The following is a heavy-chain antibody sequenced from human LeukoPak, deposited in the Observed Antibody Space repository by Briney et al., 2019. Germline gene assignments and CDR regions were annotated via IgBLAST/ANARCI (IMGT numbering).Heavy chain of an antibody. CDR2: ISSSSSYI. V-gene: IGHV3-21*01. CDR3: ARGSSSCFDY. Sequence: GGSLRLSCAASGFTFSSYSMSWVRQAPGKGLEWVSSISSSSSYIYYADSVKGRFTTSRDNAKNSLYLQMNSLRAEDTAVYYCARGSSSCFDYWGQGTLVTASS. D-gene: IGHD2-2*01. J-gene: IGHJ4*02. CDR1: GFTFSSYS.